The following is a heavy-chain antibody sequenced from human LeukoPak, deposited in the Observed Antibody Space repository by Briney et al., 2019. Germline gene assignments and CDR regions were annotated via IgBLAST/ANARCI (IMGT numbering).Heavy chain of an antibody. V-gene: IGHV5-51*01. Sequence: GESLKISCKGSGYSFSNDWIGWARQMPGKGLEWMGIIYPGDSDTRYSPSFQGQVTISADKSISTAYLQWSSLGASDTAMYYCARRGCNGGSCYAYWGQGTLVTVSS. J-gene: IGHJ4*02. D-gene: IGHD2-15*01. CDR2: IYPGDSDT. CDR1: GYSFSNDW. CDR3: ARRGCNGGSCYAY.